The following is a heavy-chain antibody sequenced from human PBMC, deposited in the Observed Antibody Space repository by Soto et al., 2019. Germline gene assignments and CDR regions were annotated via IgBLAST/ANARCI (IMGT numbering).Heavy chain of an antibody. D-gene: IGHD3-22*01. CDR2: ISAYNGNT. V-gene: IGHV1-18*01. Sequence: QVQLVQSGAEVKKPGASVKVSCKASGYTFTSYGISWVRQAPGQGLEWMGWISAYNGNTNYAQKLQGRVTMTTDTSTSTVYMELRSLRSDDTAVYYCARDTRIQYYYDSSGYYWYFDLWGRGTLVTVSS. CDR3: ARDTRIQYYYDSSGYYWYFDL. J-gene: IGHJ2*01. CDR1: GYTFTSYG.